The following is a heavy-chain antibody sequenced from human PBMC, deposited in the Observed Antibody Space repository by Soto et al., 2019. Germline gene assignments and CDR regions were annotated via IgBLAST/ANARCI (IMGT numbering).Heavy chain of an antibody. V-gene: IGHV3-30-3*01. Sequence: GGSLRLSCAASGFTFISYAMHWVRQATGKGLEWVAVISYDGSNKYYADSVKGRFTISRDNSKNTLYLQMNSLRAEGTAVYYCARDFVIWATTDAFDIWGQGTMVT. CDR2: ISYDGSNK. CDR3: ARDFVIWATTDAFDI. CDR1: GFTFISYA. J-gene: IGHJ3*02. D-gene: IGHD5-12*01.